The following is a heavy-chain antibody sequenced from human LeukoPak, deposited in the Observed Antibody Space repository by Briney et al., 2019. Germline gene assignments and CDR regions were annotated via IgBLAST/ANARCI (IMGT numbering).Heavy chain of an antibody. V-gene: IGHV4-59*11. D-gene: IGHD2-2*01. J-gene: IGHJ4*02. Sequence: SSETLSLTCTVSGGSISSHYWSWIRQPPGKGLEWIGYIYYSGSTNYNPSLKSRVTISVDTSKNQFSLKLSSVTAADTAVYYCAREEAYCSSTSCSAYFDYWGQGTLVTVSS. CDR2: IYYSGST. CDR1: GGSISSHY. CDR3: AREEAYCSSTSCSAYFDY.